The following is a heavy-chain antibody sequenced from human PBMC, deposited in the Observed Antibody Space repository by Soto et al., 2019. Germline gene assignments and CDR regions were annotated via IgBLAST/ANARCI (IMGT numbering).Heavy chain of an antibody. V-gene: IGHV4-4*02. CDR2: IYHSGST. CDR1: GGSISSSNW. D-gene: IGHD6-13*01. J-gene: IGHJ4*02. Sequence: QVQLQESGPGLVKPSGTLSLTCAVSGGSISSSNWWSWVRQPPGKGLAWIGEIYHSGSTNYNPSLKSRVTISVDKSKSQFSLKLSSVTAADTAVYYCASHQGIAAAQIRLGEKWGQGTLVTVSS. CDR3: ASHQGIAAAQIRLGEK.